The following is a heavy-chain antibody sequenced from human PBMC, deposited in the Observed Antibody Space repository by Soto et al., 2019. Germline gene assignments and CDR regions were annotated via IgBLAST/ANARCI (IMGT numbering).Heavy chain of an antibody. CDR2: ISHNGAST. CDR3: AKGKYSSGWYGRADVFDI. V-gene: IGHV3-23*01. Sequence: VQLWEFGGGLVQPGGTLRLSCAASGFTFSNYAMNWVRQAPGKGLEWVSVISHNGASTYSADSVKGRFTTSRDNSKNALYLQMLSLRAEDTAVYYCAKGKYSSGWYGRADVFDIWGQGTVVTVSS. J-gene: IGHJ3*02. CDR1: GFTFSNYA. D-gene: IGHD6-19*01.